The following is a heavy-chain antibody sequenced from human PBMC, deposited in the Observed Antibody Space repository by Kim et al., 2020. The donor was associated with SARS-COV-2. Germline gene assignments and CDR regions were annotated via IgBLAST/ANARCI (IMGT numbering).Heavy chain of an antibody. CDR2: IYYSGST. J-gene: IGHJ4*02. Sequence: SETLSLTCTVSGGSISSGGYYWSWIRQHPGKGLEWIGYIYYSGSTYYNPSPKSRVTISVDTSKNQFSLKLSSVTAADTAVYYCASTSRDDHDYWGQGTLVTVSS. V-gene: IGHV4-31*03. CDR3: ASTSRDDHDY. CDR1: GGSISSGGYY. D-gene: IGHD2-2*01.